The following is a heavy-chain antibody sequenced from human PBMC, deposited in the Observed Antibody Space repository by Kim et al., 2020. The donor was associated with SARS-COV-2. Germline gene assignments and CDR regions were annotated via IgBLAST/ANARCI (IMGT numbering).Heavy chain of an antibody. J-gene: IGHJ4*02. D-gene: IGHD2-2*01. CDR2: IYYSGST. CDR3: ARALGYCSSTSCYDY. CDR1: GGSISSYY. V-gene: IGHV4-59*01. Sequence: SETLSLTCTVSGGSISSYYWSWIRQPPGKGLEWIGYIYYSGSTNYNPSLKSRVTISVDTSKNQFSLKLSSVTAADTAVYYCARALGYCSSTSCYDYWGQGTLVTVSS.